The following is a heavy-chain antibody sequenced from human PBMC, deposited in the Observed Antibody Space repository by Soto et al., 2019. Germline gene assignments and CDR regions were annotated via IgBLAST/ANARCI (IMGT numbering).Heavy chain of an antibody. Sequence: QVHLVQSGAEVKKPGASVKVSCKASGYTFTSYDITWLRQAPGQGLEWMGWISAHNGNTDYAQKLKARVMVTRDTSTSTAYIELRSVISEDTAVYYCARVRYAHYWGQGAVVTVSS. V-gene: IGHV1-18*01. CDR1: GYTFTSYD. CDR3: ARVRYAHY. CDR2: ISAHNGNT. D-gene: IGHD1-1*01. J-gene: IGHJ4*02.